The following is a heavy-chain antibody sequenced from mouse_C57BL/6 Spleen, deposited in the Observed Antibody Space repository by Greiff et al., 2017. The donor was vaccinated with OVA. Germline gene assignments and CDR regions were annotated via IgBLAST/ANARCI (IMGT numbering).Heavy chain of an antibody. Sequence: EVQLQESGGGLVKPGGSLKLSCAASGFTFSSYAMSWVRQTPEKRLEWVATISDGGRYTYYPANVKGRFTISRDNAKNNLYLQMSHLKSEDTAMYYCARSGNGYLYAMDYWGQGTSVTVAS. V-gene: IGHV5-4*01. CDR1: GFTFSSYA. J-gene: IGHJ4*01. CDR3: ARSGNGYLYAMDY. D-gene: IGHD2-2*01. CDR2: ISDGGRYT.